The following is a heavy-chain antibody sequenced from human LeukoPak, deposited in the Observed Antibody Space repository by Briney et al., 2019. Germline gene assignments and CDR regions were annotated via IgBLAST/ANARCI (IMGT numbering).Heavy chain of an antibody. V-gene: IGHV3-33*06. D-gene: IGHD3-3*01. CDR3: AKELAYDFWSGYYIGNAFDT. Sequence: GGSLRLSCEASGFTFSSFGMHWVRQAPGKGLEWVAVIWYVGSNKYYADSVKGRFTIPRNNSKNTLYLQMNSLRAEDTAVYYCAKELAYDFWSGYYIGNAFDTWGQGTMVTVSS. CDR1: GFTFSSFG. J-gene: IGHJ3*02. CDR2: IWYVGSNK.